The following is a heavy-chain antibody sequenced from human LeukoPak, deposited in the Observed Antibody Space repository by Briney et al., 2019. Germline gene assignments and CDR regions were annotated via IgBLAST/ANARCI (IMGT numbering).Heavy chain of an antibody. CDR2: ISDSGGST. J-gene: IGHJ4*02. CDR1: GFTFSNYA. CDR3: AKGGQNYDFWRFDY. D-gene: IGHD3-3*01. V-gene: IGHV3-23*01. Sequence: GGALTLSCAASGFTFSNYAMNWVRQAPGKGLEWVASISDSGGSTYFAGSVKGRVTISRDNSKNTMYMQMNSLRVEDTAVYYCAKGGQNYDFWRFDYWGQGSLVTVSS.